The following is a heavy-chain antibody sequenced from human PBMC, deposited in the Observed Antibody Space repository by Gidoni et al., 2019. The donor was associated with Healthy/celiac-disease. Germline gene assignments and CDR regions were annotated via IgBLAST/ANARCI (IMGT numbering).Heavy chain of an antibody. CDR3: ARVGGSGWFTRYFDY. Sequence: EVQLVESGGGLIQPGGSLRLSCAASGFTVSSNYMSWVRQAPGKGLEWVSVIYSGGSTYYADSVKGRFTISRDNSKNTLYLQMNSLRAEDTAVYYCARVGGSGWFTRYFDYWGQGTLVTVSS. CDR1: GFTVSSNY. V-gene: IGHV3-53*01. J-gene: IGHJ4*02. D-gene: IGHD6-19*01. CDR2: IYSGGST.